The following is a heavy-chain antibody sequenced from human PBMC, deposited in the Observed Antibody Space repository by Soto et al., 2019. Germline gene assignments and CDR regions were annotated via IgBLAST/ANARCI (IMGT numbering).Heavy chain of an antibody. D-gene: IGHD3-22*01. Sequence: QLQLQESGPGLVKPSETLSLTCTVSGGSISSSSYYWGWIRQPPGKGLEWIGSIYYSGSTYYNPSLKSRVTIPVDTSKNQFPLKLRSVTAADPAVYYRAGRVSRRFHGPWGQGTLVPLSS. J-gene: IGHJ5*02. CDR3: AGRVSRRFHGP. CDR1: GGSISSSSYY. CDR2: IYYSGST. V-gene: IGHV4-39*01.